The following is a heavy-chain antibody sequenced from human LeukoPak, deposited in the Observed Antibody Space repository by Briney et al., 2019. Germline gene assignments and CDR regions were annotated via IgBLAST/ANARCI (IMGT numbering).Heavy chain of an antibody. CDR3: ASDYPPGASDAFDI. CDR2: MYYSGST. Sequence: PSETLSLTCTVSGGSISGSSYYWGWIRQPPGKGLEWIGSMYYSGSTYYNPSLKSRVTISVDTSKNQFSLKLSSVTAADTAVYYCASDYPPGASDAFDIWGQGTMVTVSS. V-gene: IGHV4-39*07. J-gene: IGHJ3*02. CDR1: GGSISGSSYY.